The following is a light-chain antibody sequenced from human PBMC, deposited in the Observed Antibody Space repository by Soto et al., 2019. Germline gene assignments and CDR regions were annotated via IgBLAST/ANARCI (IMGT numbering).Light chain of an antibody. CDR1: QSVSSY. Sequence: ELVFTQSPTTLSLFHGERATLSCRASQSVSSYLAWYQQKPGQGPRLLIYDASNRATGIPGRFSGSGSGTDFTLTISSLEPEDFATYYCQQYNSYSFGQGTKVDI. J-gene: IGKJ1*01. CDR3: QQYNSYS. CDR2: DAS. V-gene: IGKV3-11*01.